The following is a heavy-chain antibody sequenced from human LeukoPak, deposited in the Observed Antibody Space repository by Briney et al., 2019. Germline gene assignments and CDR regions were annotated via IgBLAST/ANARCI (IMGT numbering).Heavy chain of an antibody. CDR3: ARQSQIDY. CDR2: ISSSSSTI. V-gene: IGHV3-48*01. J-gene: IGHJ4*02. Sequence: GGSLRLSCAASGFTFSGFSMNWARRAPGRGLEWISFISSSSSTIYYADSVKGRFTISRDNAKNSLYLQMNSLRAEDTAVYYCARQSQIDYWGQGTLVTVSS. CDR1: GFTFSGFS.